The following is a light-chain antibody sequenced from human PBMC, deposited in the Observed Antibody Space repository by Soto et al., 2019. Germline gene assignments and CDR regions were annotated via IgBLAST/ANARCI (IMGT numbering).Light chain of an antibody. V-gene: IGKV3-15*01. CDR2: GAS. J-gene: IGKJ1*01. CDR3: LQYYGWPKT. CDR1: QSVDNK. Sequence: ERVMTQSPAALSVSLGERATLSCRASQSVDNKLAWYQFKPGQAPRLLIYGASTRATGVPTRFSGSGSGTEFTLTIGSLQSEDFAVYYGLQYYGWPKTFGQGTEVEIK.